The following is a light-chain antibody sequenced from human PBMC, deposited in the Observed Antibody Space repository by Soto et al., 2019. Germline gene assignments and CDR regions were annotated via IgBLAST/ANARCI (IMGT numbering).Light chain of an antibody. CDR3: SSYTSSTTVV. CDR2: DVS. V-gene: IGLV2-14*01. Sequence: QSALTQPASVSGSPGQSITISCTGTSSDVGGYNYVSWYQQHPGKAPKLMIFDVSDRPSGVSNRFSGSKSGNTASLTISGLQAEDEAVYHCSSYTSSTTVVFGGGTKLTVL. CDR1: SSDVGGYNY. J-gene: IGLJ2*01.